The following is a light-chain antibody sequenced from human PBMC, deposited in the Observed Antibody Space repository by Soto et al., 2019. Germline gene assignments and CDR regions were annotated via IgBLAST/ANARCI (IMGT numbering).Light chain of an antibody. Sequence: DIQMTQSPSTLSASVGDRVTITCRASQSISSWLAWYQQKPGNAPKLLIYDASSLESGVPSRFSGSGSGTEFTLTISSLQPDDFATYYCQQYNSWTWTFGQGTKVEIK. CDR2: DAS. J-gene: IGKJ1*01. CDR3: QQYNSWTWT. CDR1: QSISSW. V-gene: IGKV1-5*01.